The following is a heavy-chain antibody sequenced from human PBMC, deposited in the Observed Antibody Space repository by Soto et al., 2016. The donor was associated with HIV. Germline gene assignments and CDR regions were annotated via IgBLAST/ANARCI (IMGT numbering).Heavy chain of an antibody. D-gene: IGHD6-13*01. CDR2: ISGSGGST. J-gene: IGHJ5*02. V-gene: IGHV3-23*01. CDR1: GLTFSSYA. Sequence: EVQLLESGGGLVQPGGSLRLSCAASGLTFSSYAMSWVRQAPGKGLEWVSAISGSGGSTYYADSVKGRFTISRDNSKNTLYLQMNSLRTEDTAVYYCAKDGYSSSWYPWFDPWGQGTLVTVSS. CDR3: AKDGYSSSWYPWFDP.